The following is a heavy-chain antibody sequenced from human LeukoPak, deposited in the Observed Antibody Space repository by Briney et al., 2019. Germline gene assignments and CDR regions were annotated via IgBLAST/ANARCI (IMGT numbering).Heavy chain of an antibody. V-gene: IGHV1-69*04. J-gene: IGHJ4*02. CDR1: GYTFSDYY. CDR3: ARGDYSDY. Sequence: SVKVSYKASGYTFSDYYLHWVRQAPGQGLEWMGRIIPILGIANYAQKFQGRVTITADKSTSTAYMELSSLRSEDTAVYYCARGDYSDYWGQGTLVTVSS. CDR2: IIPILGIA.